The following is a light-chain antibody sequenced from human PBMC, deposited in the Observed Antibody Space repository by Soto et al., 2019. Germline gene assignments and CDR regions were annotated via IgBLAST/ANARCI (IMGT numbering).Light chain of an antibody. CDR2: DAI. V-gene: IGKV3-11*01. J-gene: IGKJ3*01. Sequence: EIVLTQSPATLSLSPGERATLSCRASQSVGSYLAWYQHKPGQAPRLLIYDAINRATGTPARFSGSGSGTDFTLTISSLEPEDFAVYYCQQRTNWPVTLGPGTKVDIK. CDR1: QSVGSY. CDR3: QQRTNWPVT.